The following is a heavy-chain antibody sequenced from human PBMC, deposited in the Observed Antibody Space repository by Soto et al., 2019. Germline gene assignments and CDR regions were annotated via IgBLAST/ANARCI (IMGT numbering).Heavy chain of an antibody. CDR1: GGTFSSYT. Sequence: QVQLVQSGAEVKKPGSSVKVSCKASGGTFSSYTISWVRQAPGQGLEWMGRIIPILGIANYAQKFQGRVTITADKSTSTAYMELSSLRYEDTAVYYCAREGRGVTPTGYWGQGTLVTVSS. D-gene: IGHD1-1*01. CDR3: AREGRGVTPTGY. V-gene: IGHV1-69*08. J-gene: IGHJ4*02. CDR2: IIPILGIA.